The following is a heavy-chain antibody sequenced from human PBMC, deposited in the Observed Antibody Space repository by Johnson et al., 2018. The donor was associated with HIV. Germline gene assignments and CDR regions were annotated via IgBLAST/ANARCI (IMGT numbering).Heavy chain of an antibody. V-gene: IGHV3-7*01. D-gene: IGHD6-13*01. CDR3: ARERGRIAADAFDI. J-gene: IGHJ3*02. CDR2: IKQYGSEK. CDR1: GFTFSSYW. Sequence: MLLVESGGGLVQPGGSLRLSCAASGFTFSSYWMSWVRQAPGKGLEWVANIKQYGSEKYYVDSVKGRFTISRDNSKNTLYLQMNSLRAEDTAVYYCARERGRIAADAFDIWGQGTMVTVSS.